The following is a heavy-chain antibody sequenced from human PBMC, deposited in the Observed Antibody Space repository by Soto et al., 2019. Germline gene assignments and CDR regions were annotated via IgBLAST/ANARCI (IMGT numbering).Heavy chain of an antibody. CDR3: ARTSGSDYYGMDV. V-gene: IGHV3-30-3*01. D-gene: IGHD3-10*01. Sequence: GGSLRLSCAASGFTFSSYAMHWVRQAPGKGLEWVAVISYDGSNKYYADSVKGRFTISRDNSKNTLYLQMNSLRAEDTAVYYCARTSGSDYYGMDVWGQGTTVTVSS. J-gene: IGHJ6*02. CDR2: ISYDGSNK. CDR1: GFTFSSYA.